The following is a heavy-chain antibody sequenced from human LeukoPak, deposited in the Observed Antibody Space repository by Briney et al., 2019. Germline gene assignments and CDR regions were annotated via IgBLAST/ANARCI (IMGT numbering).Heavy chain of an antibody. CDR2: ISGSDGNT. D-gene: IGHD2-15*01. V-gene: IGHV3-23*01. J-gene: IGHJ6*02. CDR1: GFTFSTYA. Sequence: GGSLRLSCAASGFTFSTYAMRWVRQAPGKGLEWVSSISGSDGNTYYADSVKGRFTISRDNYRNTVDLQMNSLRAEDAAVSYCAKSLAFAATGGGMDVWGQGTTVTVSS. CDR3: AKSLAFAATGGGMDV.